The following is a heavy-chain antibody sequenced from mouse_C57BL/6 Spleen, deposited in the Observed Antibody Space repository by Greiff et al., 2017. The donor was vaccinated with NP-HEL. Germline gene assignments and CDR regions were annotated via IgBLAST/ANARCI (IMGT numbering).Heavy chain of an antibody. Sequence: QVQLQQSGAELVKPGASVKISCKASGYAFSSYWMNWVKQRPGKGLEWIGQIYPGDGDTNYNGKFKGKATLTADKSSSTANMQLSSLTSEDSAVYFCARAYDGYYDYYAMDYWGQGTSVTVSS. CDR3: ARAYDGYYDYYAMDY. CDR2: IYPGDGDT. J-gene: IGHJ4*01. CDR1: GYAFSSYW. D-gene: IGHD2-3*01. V-gene: IGHV1-80*01.